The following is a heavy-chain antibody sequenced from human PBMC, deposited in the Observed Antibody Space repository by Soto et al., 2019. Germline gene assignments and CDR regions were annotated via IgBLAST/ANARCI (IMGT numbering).Heavy chain of an antibody. CDR3: ARGGPRTYYDFWSGYYLDY. J-gene: IGHJ4*02. D-gene: IGHD3-3*01. CDR2: IYYSGST. V-gene: IGHV4-31*03. Sequence: QVQLQESRPGLVKPSQTLSLTCTVSGGSISSGGYYWSWIRQHPGKGLEWIGYIYYSGSTYYNPSLKSRVTISVDTSKNQFSLKLSSVTAADTAVYYCARGGPRTYYDFWSGYYLDYWGQGTLVTVSS. CDR1: GGSISSGGYY.